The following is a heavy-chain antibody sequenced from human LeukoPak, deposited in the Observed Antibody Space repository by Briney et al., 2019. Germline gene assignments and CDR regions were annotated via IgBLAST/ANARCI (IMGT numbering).Heavy chain of an antibody. CDR3: ARESLDTITIFGVVIRYYYMDV. Sequence: GSLRLSCAASGFTLSSYWMSWVRQAPGKGLEWVANIKQDGSEKYYVDSVKGRFTISRDNAKNSLYLQMNSLRAEDTAVYYCARESLDTITIFGVVIRYYYMDVWGKGTTVTVSS. CDR2: IKQDGSEK. D-gene: IGHD3-3*01. V-gene: IGHV3-7*01. J-gene: IGHJ6*03. CDR1: GFTLSSYW.